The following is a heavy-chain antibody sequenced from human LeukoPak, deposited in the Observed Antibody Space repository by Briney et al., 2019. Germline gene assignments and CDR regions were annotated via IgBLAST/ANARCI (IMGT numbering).Heavy chain of an antibody. CDR2: ISSDGSNK. Sequence: GGSLRLSRAASGFSFSTFAMHWVRQAPGKGLEWVTLISSDGSNKYYADSVRGRFTISRDNSKNTLYLQMNSLRLDETAVYYCARVSAGFDYWGQGALVTVSS. CDR3: ARVSAGFDY. CDR1: GFSFSTFA. V-gene: IGHV3-30*04. J-gene: IGHJ4*02.